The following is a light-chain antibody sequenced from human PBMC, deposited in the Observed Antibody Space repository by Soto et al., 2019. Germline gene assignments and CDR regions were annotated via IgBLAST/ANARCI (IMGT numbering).Light chain of an antibody. CDR1: QSITDW. J-gene: IGKJ1*01. V-gene: IGKV1-5*03. Sequence: DIQMTQSPSTLSASVRDRVTITCRASQSITDWLAWYQQKPGKAPKFLIYKASNLEGGVPSRFSGRGSGTEFTLTISSVQPDDFATYYCQYWDDYSWTFGQGTKVEIK. CDR2: KAS. CDR3: QYWDDYSWT.